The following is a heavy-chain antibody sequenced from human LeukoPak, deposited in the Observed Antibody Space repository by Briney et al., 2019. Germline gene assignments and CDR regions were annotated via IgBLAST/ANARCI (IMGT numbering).Heavy chain of an antibody. CDR3: AKKWAIDV. CDR2: ISGSGGST. J-gene: IGHJ6*04. V-gene: IGHV3-23*01. D-gene: IGHD1-26*01. CDR1: GFTFSSDG. Sequence: GGSLRLSCAASGFTFSSDGMSWVRQAPGKGLEWVSAISGSGGSTYYADSVKGRFPISRDNSKNTLYLQMNSLRAEDTALYYWAKKWAIDVWGKGTTVTISS.